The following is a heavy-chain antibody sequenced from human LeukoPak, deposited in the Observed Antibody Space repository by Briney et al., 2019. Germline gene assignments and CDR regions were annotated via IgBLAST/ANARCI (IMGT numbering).Heavy chain of an antibody. CDR2: INHSGST. V-gene: IGHV4-34*01. D-gene: IGHD1-7*01. CDR3: ARGVSSAWNYDKYPRDYMDV. Sequence: RSSETLSLTCAVYGGSFSGYYWSWIRQPPGKGLEWIGEINHSGSTNYNPSLKSRVTISVDTSKNQFSLKLSSVTAADTAVYYCARGVSSAWNYDKYPRDYMDVWGKGTTVTVSS. CDR1: GGSFSGYY. J-gene: IGHJ6*03.